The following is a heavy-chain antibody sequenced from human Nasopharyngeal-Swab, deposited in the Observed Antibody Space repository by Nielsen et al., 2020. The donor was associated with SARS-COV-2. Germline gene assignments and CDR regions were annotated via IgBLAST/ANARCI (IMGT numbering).Heavy chain of an antibody. CDR2: IIPILGIA. CDR3: ARGIQLWFPLDY. Sequence: SVKVSCKASGGTFSSYAISWVRQAPGQGLEWMGRIIPILGIANYAQKFQGRVTITADKSTSTAYMELSSLRSEDTAVYYCARGIQLWFPLDYWGQGTLVTVSS. J-gene: IGHJ4*02. D-gene: IGHD5-18*01. CDR1: GGTFSSYA. V-gene: IGHV1-69*04.